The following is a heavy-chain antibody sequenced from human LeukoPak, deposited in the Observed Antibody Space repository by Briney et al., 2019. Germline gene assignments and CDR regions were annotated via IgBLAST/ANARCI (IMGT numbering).Heavy chain of an antibody. CDR3: ARDGGYSYGYGAFDI. D-gene: IGHD5-18*01. CDR2: IKQDGSEK. V-gene: IGHV3-7*01. CDR1: GFTFSSYW. Sequence: GGSLRLSCAASGFTFSSYWMSWVRQAPGKGLEWVANIKQDGSEKYYVDSVKGRFTISRDNAKNTLYLQMNSLRAEDTAVYYCARDGGYSYGYGAFDIWGQGTMVTVSS. J-gene: IGHJ3*02.